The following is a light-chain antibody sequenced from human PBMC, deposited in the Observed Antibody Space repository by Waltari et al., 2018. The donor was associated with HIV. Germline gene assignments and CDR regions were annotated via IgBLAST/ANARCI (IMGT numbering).Light chain of an antibody. Sequence: QSALTQPASVSGSPGQSITISCTGTSSDVGDYNYVSWFQHNPGKCPKLLIYKGSNRLSGVSSRFSGSNSGHASTLTIPGRQAEDESRSYCPSYTRTSARVFGGGSKVTVL. J-gene: IGLJ3*02. CDR2: KGS. CDR1: SSDVGDYNY. V-gene: IGLV2-14*01. CDR3: PSYTRTSARV.